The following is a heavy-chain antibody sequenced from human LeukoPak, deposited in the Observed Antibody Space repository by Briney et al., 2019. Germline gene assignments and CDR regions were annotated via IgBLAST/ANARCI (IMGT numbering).Heavy chain of an antibody. CDR3: AISGRVTTMQRRFDP. CDR2: TIPIFGTS. V-gene: IGHV1-69*13. D-gene: IGHD1-14*01. J-gene: IGHJ5*02. CDR1: GGTFSSYA. Sequence: SVKVSCKASGGTFSSYAISWVRQAPGQGLEWMGGTIPIFGTSHYAQKFQGRVTITADESSSTAYMELSSLRSEDTAVYYCAISGRVTTMQRRFDPWGQGTLVTVSS.